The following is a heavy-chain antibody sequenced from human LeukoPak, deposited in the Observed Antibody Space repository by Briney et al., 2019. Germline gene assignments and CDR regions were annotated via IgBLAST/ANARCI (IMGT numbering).Heavy chain of an antibody. Sequence: GESLKISCKGSGYSFTSYWIGWVRQMPGKGLEWMGIIYLGDSDTRYSPSFQGQVTISADKSISTAYLQWSSLKASDTAMYYCARQRYSGYDINYYYGMDVWGQGTTVTVSS. D-gene: IGHD5-12*01. CDR2: IYLGDSDT. CDR3: ARQRYSGYDINYYYGMDV. J-gene: IGHJ6*02. V-gene: IGHV5-51*01. CDR1: GYSFTSYW.